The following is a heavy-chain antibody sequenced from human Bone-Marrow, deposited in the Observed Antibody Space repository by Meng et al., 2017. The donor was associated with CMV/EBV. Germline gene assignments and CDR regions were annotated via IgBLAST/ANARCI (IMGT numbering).Heavy chain of an antibody. D-gene: IGHD4-23*01. CDR2: MHYTGNT. J-gene: IGHJ4*02. Sequence: GSLRLSCSVSGDSINNYHCSWIRQSPAKGLEWIGYMHYTGNTQYNPSLKSRVTISMDTSKNQFSLNLSSVTAADTAVYYCARDSGTGMVVTQFDYWGQGTLVTVSS. V-gene: IGHV4-59*12. CDR1: GDSINNYH. CDR3: ARDSGTGMVVTQFDY.